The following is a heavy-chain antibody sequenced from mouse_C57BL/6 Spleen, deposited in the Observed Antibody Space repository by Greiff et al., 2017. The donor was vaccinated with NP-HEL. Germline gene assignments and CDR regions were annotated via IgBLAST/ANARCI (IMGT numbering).Heavy chain of an antibody. D-gene: IGHD1-3*01. CDR2: IYPGGGYT. Sequence: QVQLQQSGAELVRPGTSVKMSCKASGYTFTNYWIGWAKQSPGHGLEWIGDIYPGGGYTNYNEKFKGKATLTADKSSSTAYMQFSSLTSEDSAIYYCARWKSGDWFAYWGQGTLVTVSA. CDR3: ARWKSGDWFAY. CDR1: GYTFTNYW. V-gene: IGHV1-63*01. J-gene: IGHJ3*01.